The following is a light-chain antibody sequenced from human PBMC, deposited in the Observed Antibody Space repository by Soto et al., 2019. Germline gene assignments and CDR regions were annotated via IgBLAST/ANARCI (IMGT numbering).Light chain of an antibody. J-gene: IGKJ4*01. CDR1: QGISSY. CDR3: QQLNSYPLT. CDR2: AAS. Sequence: DIQLTQSPSFLSASVGDRVTITCRASQGISSYLAWYQQKPGKAPKLLIYAASTLQSGFPSRFSGSGSWTEFTLTISSLQPEDFATYYCQQLNSYPLTFGGGTKVEIK. V-gene: IGKV1-9*01.